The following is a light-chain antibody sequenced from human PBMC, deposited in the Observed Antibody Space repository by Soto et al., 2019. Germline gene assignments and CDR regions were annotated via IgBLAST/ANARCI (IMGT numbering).Light chain of an antibody. V-gene: IGKV1-5*01. CDR2: DAS. CDR1: QTISNW. J-gene: IGKJ1*01. Sequence: DIQMTQSPSTLSASVGDRVTITCRASQTISNWLAWYQQKPGKAPKVLIYDASTLDGGVPSRFSGRGSGTEFTLTISSLQADDYATFYCQQYHTDWTFGQGTKV. CDR3: QQYHTDWT.